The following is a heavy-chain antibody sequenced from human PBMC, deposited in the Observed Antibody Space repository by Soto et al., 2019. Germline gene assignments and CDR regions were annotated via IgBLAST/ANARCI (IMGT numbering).Heavy chain of an antibody. CDR3: ARDVGAADY. J-gene: IGHJ4*02. Sequence: QVQLVQSGAEVKKPGASVKVSCKASGYTFTSYAMHWVRQAPGQRLEWMGWINAGNGNTKYSQKFQGRGTMTWDTSARTAYMELSSLRSEDTAVYYCARDVGAADYWGQGTLVSVAS. D-gene: IGHD1-26*01. CDR2: INAGNGNT. V-gene: IGHV1-3*01. CDR1: GYTFTSYA.